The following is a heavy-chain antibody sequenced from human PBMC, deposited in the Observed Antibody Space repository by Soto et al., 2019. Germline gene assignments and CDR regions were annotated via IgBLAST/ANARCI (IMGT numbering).Heavy chain of an antibody. CDR1: GFTFNSYY. V-gene: IGHV3-7*04. CDR3: AGERGGPTTSAFDI. J-gene: IGHJ3*02. Sequence: GGSLRLSCAASGFTFNSYYMTWVRQAPGKGLEWVANIRQDGSDKYYVGSVKGRFTISRDNAKKSLYLQMNSLRAEDTAVYYCAGERGGPTTSAFDIWGQGTMVTVSS. CDR2: IRQDGSDK. D-gene: IGHD1-26*01.